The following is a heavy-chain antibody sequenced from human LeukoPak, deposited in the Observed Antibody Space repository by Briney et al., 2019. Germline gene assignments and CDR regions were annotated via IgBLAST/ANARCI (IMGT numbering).Heavy chain of an antibody. CDR1: GYSISSGYY. CDR3: ARVRYSYGPNYYYYYMDV. J-gene: IGHJ6*03. D-gene: IGHD5-18*01. V-gene: IGHV4-38-2*02. Sequence: SETLSLTCTVSGYSISSGYYWGWIRQPPGKGLEWIGSIYHSGSTYYNPSLKSRVTISVDTSKNQFSLKLSSVTAADTAVYYCARVRYSYGPNYYYYYMDVWGKGTTVTISS. CDR2: IYHSGST.